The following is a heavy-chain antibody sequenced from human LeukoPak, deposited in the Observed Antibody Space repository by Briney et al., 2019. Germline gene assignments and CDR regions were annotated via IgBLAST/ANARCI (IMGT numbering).Heavy chain of an antibody. Sequence: SQTLSLTCTVSGFSISSSDYYWSWIRQHPTKGLEWIGYISYSGSTYYNPSLKSRVTISVDTSKNHFSLRLTSVTAADTAVYYCARGGRGPVGYSSSWYRSPYFFEHWGRGTLVTVSS. D-gene: IGHD6-13*01. CDR1: GFSISSSDYY. CDR2: ISYSGST. V-gene: IGHV4-31*03. CDR3: ARGGRGPVGYSSSWYRSPYFFEH. J-gene: IGHJ4*02.